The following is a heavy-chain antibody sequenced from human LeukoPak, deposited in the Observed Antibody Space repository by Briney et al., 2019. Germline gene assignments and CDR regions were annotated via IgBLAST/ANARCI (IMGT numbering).Heavy chain of an antibody. CDR2: IYPGDSDT. J-gene: IGHJ4*02. CDR1: GYSFTSYW. D-gene: IGHD1-14*01. V-gene: IGHV5-51*01. Sequence: GESLQISCKASGYSFTSYWIGWVRQMPGKGLEWMGIIYPGDSDTRYSPSFQGQVTISADKSISTAYLRWSSLKASDIAMYYCARVSDHYFDYWGQGTLATASS. CDR3: ARVSDHYFDY.